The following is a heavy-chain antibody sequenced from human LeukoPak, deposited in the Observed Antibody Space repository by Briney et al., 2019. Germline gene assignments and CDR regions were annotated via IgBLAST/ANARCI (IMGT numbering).Heavy chain of an antibody. CDR2: IYYSGST. CDR3: ARYHNLHSSGWYRVPYYFDY. D-gene: IGHD6-19*01. V-gene: IGHV4-59*08. J-gene: IGHJ4*02. Sequence: SETLSLTCTVSGGSISSYYWSWIRQPPGKGLEWIGYIYYSGSTNYNPSLKSRVTISVDTSKNQFSLKLSSVTAADTAVYYCARYHNLHSSGWYRVPYYFDYWGQGTLVTVSS. CDR1: GGSISSYY.